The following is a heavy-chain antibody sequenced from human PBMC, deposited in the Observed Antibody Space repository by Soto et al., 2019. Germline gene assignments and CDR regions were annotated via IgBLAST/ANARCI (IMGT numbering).Heavy chain of an antibody. CDR1: GGTFGSQG. V-gene: IGHV1-69*01. CDR2: FIAMLGTP. D-gene: IGHD5-18*01. J-gene: IGHJ4*02. Sequence: ASVKVSCKASGGTFGSQGIAWVRQAPGQGLEWMGGFIAMLGTPTYAKKVQGRATISADESLTSSYLELRSLRSEDTGVYFCARGAMANFDYWGQGTVVTGSS. CDR3: ARGAMANFDY.